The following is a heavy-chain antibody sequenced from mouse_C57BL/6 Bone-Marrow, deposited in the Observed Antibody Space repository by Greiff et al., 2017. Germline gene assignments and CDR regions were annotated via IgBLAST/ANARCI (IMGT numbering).Heavy chain of an antibody. V-gene: IGHV5-4*03. CDR3: ASLTGTRRDY. J-gene: IGHJ2*01. Sequence: EVKVVESGGGLVKPGGSLKLSCAASGFTFSSYAMSWVRQTPEKRLEWVATISDGGSYTYYPDNVKGRFTISRDNAKNNLYLQMSHLKSEDTAMYYCASLTGTRRDYWGQGTTLTVSS. CDR2: ISDGGSYT. D-gene: IGHD4-1*01. CDR1: GFTFSSYA.